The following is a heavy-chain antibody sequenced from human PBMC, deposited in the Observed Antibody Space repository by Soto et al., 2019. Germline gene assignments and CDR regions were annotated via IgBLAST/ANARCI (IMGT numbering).Heavy chain of an antibody. CDR1: GDSTITDGNY. V-gene: IGHV4-31*03. Sequence: QVQLQESGPGLVKPSQTLSLTCTVSGDSTITDGNYWSWIRQHPGKGLEWIGYIYYSGSTYYNPSLKSRVTISVDTSKKQFSLKLSSVTAADTAVYYCARLATAGGYCRSTSCYLKEGYFDYWGQGTLVTVSS. CDR2: IYYSGST. J-gene: IGHJ4*02. CDR3: ARLATAGGYCRSTSCYLKEGYFDY. D-gene: IGHD2-2*01.